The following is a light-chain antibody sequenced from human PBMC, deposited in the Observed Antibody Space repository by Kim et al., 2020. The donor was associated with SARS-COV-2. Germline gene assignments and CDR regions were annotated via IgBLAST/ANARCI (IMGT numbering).Light chain of an antibody. CDR3: QQYGTSPQT. V-gene: IGKV3-20*01. CDR1: QSVSSNY. J-gene: IGKJ1*01. Sequence: EIVLTQSPGTLSLSPGERATLSCRASQSVSSNYLAWYQQKPGQAPRLLIYGASSRATGIPDRFSGGGSGTDFTLTISRLEPEDFAVYYWQQYGTSPQTFGQGTKVDIK. CDR2: GAS.